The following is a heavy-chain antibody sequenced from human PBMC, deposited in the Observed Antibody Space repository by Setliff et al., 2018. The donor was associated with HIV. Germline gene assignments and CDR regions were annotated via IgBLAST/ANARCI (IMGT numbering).Heavy chain of an antibody. Sequence: GESLKISCQASGYIFTNFWIGWVRQMPGKGLEWMGVIYGDGSDPRYSPSFQGQVTISADKSVNTAYLQWSSLKASDTAMYYCARPLWSQSSDAFSIWGQGTMVTVSS. D-gene: IGHD2-21*01. CDR2: IYGDGSDP. CDR3: ARPLWSQSSDAFSI. CDR1: GYIFTNFW. V-gene: IGHV5-51*01. J-gene: IGHJ3*02.